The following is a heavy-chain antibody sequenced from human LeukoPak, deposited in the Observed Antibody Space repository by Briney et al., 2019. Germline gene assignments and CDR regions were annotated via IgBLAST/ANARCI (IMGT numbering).Heavy chain of an antibody. CDR3: AGERVDTG. D-gene: IGHD1-1*01. V-gene: IGHV4-39*01. Sequence: SETLSLTCTVSGGSISSSSYYWGWIRQPPGKGLEWIGSIYYSGSTYYNPSLKSRVTISVDTSKNQFSLKLSSVTAADTAVYYCAGERVDTGWGQGTLVTVSS. J-gene: IGHJ4*02. CDR1: GGSISSSSYY. CDR2: IYYSGST.